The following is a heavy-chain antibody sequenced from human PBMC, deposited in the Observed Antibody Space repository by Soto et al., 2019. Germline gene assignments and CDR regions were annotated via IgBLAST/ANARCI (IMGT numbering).Heavy chain of an antibody. CDR1: GGTFSSYA. D-gene: IGHD4-4*01. CDR2: IIPIFGTA. J-gene: IGHJ6*02. CDR3: ARGSYSNPYYYYYGMDV. V-gene: IGHV1-69*13. Sequence: ASVKVSCKASGGTFSSYAISWVRQAPGQGLEWMGGIIPIFGTANYAQKFQGRVTITADESTSTAYMELSSLRSEDTAVYYCARGSYSNPYYYYYGMDVWGLGTTVTVSS.